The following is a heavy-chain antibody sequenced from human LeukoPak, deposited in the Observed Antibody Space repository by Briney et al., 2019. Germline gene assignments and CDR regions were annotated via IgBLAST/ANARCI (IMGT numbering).Heavy chain of an antibody. CDR3: ARSVLQSFEIDY. D-gene: IGHD3-9*01. Sequence: SETLSLTCTVSGGSISTGYWSWIRQHPGKGLEWIGYIYYSGSTYYNPSLKSRVTMSVDTSKNQFSLKLSSVTAADTAVYYCARSVLQSFEIDYWGQGTPVTVSS. CDR2: IYYSGST. V-gene: IGHV4-31*03. CDR1: GGSISTGY. J-gene: IGHJ4*02.